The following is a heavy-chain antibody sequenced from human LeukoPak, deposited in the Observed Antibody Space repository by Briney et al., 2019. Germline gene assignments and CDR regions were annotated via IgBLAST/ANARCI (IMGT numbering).Heavy chain of an antibody. D-gene: IGHD3-22*01. CDR1: GGSISSYY. Sequence: SETLSLTCTVSGGSISSYYWSWIRQPPGKGLEWIGYIYYSGSTNYNPSLKSRVTISVDTSKNQFSLKLSSVTAADTAVYYCARVGYYDSSGYRSPVFDYWGQGTLVTVSS. CDR2: IYYSGST. CDR3: ARVGYYDSSGYRSPVFDY. V-gene: IGHV4-59*01. J-gene: IGHJ4*02.